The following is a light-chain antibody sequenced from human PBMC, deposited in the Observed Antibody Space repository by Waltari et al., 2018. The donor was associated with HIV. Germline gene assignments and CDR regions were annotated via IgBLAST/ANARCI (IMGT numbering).Light chain of an antibody. CDR3: ATWADRPSGPVV. J-gene: IGLJ2*01. CDR1: NSNVGGYDF. Sequence: QSALTQPPSASGSPGQSVTISCTGTNSNVGGYDFVSWYQHHPDKAPKLLIYEVTKRPSGVPGRFSGSKSGTSASLVISGLRSEDEADYYCATWADRPSGPVVFGGGTKVTVL. V-gene: IGLV2-8*01. CDR2: EVT.